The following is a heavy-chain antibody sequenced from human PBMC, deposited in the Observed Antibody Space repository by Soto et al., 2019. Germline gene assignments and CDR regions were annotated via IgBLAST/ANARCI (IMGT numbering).Heavy chain of an antibody. CDR1: GFIFSNYE. J-gene: IGHJ4*02. CDR2: ISVSGRTI. V-gene: IGHV3-48*03. Sequence: GGSLRLSCTASGFIFSNYEMNWVRQAPGKGLEWISYISVSGRTIYYADSVKGRFTISRDNAKKSLFLQINSLRVEDTAVYFCATAGNYRFDNWGQGTLVTVSS. D-gene: IGHD1-1*01. CDR3: ATAGNYRFDN.